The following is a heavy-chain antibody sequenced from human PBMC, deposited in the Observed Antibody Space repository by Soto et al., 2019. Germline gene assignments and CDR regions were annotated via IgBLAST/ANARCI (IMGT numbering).Heavy chain of an antibody. V-gene: IGHV1-2*04. CDR2: INTNTGDT. Sequence: ASVKVSCKTCGYTFTGHHIHWLRQAPGQGLEWMGWINTNTGDTNYAQKFQGWVTMTRDTSINTAYVQLSRLTSDDTAVYYCARWVGASNWFDPWGQGTLVTVSS. J-gene: IGHJ5*02. CDR1: GYTFTGHH. D-gene: IGHD1-26*01. CDR3: ARWVGASNWFDP.